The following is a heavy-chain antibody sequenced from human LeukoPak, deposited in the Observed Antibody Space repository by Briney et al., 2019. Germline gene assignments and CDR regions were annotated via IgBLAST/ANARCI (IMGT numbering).Heavy chain of an antibody. J-gene: IGHJ5*02. CDR2: INPSGSST. Sequence: ASVKVSCKASGYSFTSHYMHWVRQAPGQGLEWMGLINPSGSSTLYAQKFQGRVTMTRDMSTTTDYMELSSLRSEDTAVYYCARDNSVGDIAWWFDPWGQGALVTVSS. V-gene: IGHV1-46*01. CDR3: ARDNSVGDIAWWFDP. D-gene: IGHD3-16*02. CDR1: GYSFTSHY.